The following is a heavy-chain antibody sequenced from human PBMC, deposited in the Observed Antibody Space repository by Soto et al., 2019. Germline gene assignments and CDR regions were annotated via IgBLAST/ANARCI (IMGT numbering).Heavy chain of an antibody. D-gene: IGHD3-3*01. Sequence: SVKVSCKASGGTFSSYAISWVRQAPGQGLEWMGGIIPIFGTANYAQKYQGRVTITADESTSTAYMELSSLRSEDTAVYYCFRDRRTTIFGVVPYFDYWGQGTLVTVSS. V-gene: IGHV1-69*13. CDR2: IIPIFGTA. CDR1: GGTFSSYA. J-gene: IGHJ4*02. CDR3: FRDRRTTIFGVVPYFDY.